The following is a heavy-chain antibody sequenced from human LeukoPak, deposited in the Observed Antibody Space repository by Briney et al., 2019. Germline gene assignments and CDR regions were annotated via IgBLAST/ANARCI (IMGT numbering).Heavy chain of an antibody. Sequence: GASVKVSCKASGYTFSDYYIHWVRQAPGQGLEWMGRFNPNSGGTNYAQKFQGRVTMTRDTSISTAYMELRSLRSDDTAVYYCARDFVVSSGWYEGGDYWGQGTLVTVSS. CDR3: ARDFVVSSGWYEGGDY. CDR2: FNPNSGGT. J-gene: IGHJ4*02. V-gene: IGHV1-2*06. D-gene: IGHD6-19*01. CDR1: GYTFSDYY.